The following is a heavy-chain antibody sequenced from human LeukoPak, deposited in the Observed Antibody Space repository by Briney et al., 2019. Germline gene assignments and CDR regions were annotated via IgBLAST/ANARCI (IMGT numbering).Heavy chain of an antibody. CDR3: AKDFRVWSPTYCGGDCYFDY. Sequence: PGGSLRLSCVISGYTFTHYGFHWVRQAPGKGLEWVAFIRYDGSNKYYADSVKGRFTISRDNSKNTLYLQMNSLRAEDTAVYYCAKDFRVWSPTYCGGDCYFDYWGQGTLVTVSS. J-gene: IGHJ4*02. CDR2: IRYDGSNK. D-gene: IGHD2-21*02. CDR1: GYTFTHYG. V-gene: IGHV3-30*02.